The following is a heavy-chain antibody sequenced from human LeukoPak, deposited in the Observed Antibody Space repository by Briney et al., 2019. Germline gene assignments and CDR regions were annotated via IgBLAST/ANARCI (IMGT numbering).Heavy chain of an antibody. V-gene: IGHV1-18*01. CDR2: STAYNGNT. CDR1: GYTFTSYG. D-gene: IGHD6-19*01. CDR3: ARDSDSSGWYPVGDY. J-gene: IGHJ4*02. Sequence: ASVNVSCKPSGYTFTSYGISWVRQAPGQRLERVGWSTAYNGNTNNAQKLQGRVTMTTDTSTRTAYMELRSLRYDDTAVYYCARDSDSSGWYPVGDYWGQGTLVTVSS.